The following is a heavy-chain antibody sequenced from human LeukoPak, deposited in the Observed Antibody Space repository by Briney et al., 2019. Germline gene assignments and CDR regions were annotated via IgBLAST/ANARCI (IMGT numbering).Heavy chain of an antibody. CDR1: GFTFSSYG. CDR2: IRYDGSNK. Sequence: GGSLRLSCAASGFTFSSYGMHWVRQAPGKGLEWVAFIRYDGSNKYYADSVKGRFTISRDNSKNTLYLQMNSLRAEDTAVYYCAKDGADYSNLWSGAFDYWGQGTLVTVSS. J-gene: IGHJ4*02. D-gene: IGHD4-11*01. V-gene: IGHV3-30*02. CDR3: AKDGADYSNLWSGAFDY.